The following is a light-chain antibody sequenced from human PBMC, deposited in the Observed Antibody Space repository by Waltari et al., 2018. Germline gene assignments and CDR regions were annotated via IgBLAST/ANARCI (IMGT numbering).Light chain of an antibody. CDR1: SSDIGAYNA. J-gene: IGLJ1*01. V-gene: IGLV2-8*01. CDR2: EVN. CDR3: ASDAGNNNYM. Sequence: QAAPTQPPSVSGSPGQSVTISCTGTSSDIGAYNAVSWYQQHPGKAPKLIIYEVNKRPSGYVARFSGSRSGNTASLTISGLQAEDEADYSCASDAGNNNYMFGTGTRITVL.